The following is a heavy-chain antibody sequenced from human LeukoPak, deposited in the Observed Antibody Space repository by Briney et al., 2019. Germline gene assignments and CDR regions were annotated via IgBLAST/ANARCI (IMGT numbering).Heavy chain of an antibody. Sequence: ASVKVSCKAAGYTFTSYDINWVRQATGQGLEWMGWMNPNSGNTGYAQKFQGRVTMTRNTSISTAYMELSSLRSEDTAVYYCVRQSPYCGGDCYSNYWGQGTLVTVSS. D-gene: IGHD2-21*02. J-gene: IGHJ4*02. CDR2: MNPNSGNT. CDR3: VRQSPYCGGDCYSNY. V-gene: IGHV1-8*01. CDR1: GYTFTSYD.